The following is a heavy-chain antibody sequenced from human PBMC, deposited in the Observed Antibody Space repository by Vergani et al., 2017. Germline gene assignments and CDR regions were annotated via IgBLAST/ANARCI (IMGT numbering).Heavy chain of an antibody. CDR2: IIPIFGTA. CDR1: GGTFSSYA. D-gene: IGHD6-13*01. V-gene: IGHV1-69*01. J-gene: IGHJ3*02. CDR3: ARDRGIAATVFCAFDI. Sequence: QVQLVQSGAEVKKPGSSVKVSCKASGGTFSSYAISWVRQAPGQGLEWMGGIIPIFGTANYAQKFQGRVTITADESTSTTYMELSSLRSEDTAVYYCARDRGIAATVFCAFDIWGQGTMVTVSS.